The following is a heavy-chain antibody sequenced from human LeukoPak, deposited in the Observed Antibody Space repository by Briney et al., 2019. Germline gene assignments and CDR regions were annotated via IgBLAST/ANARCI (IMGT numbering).Heavy chain of an antibody. Sequence: GRSLRLSCAASGFTFDDYAMHWVRQAPGKGLEWVSGISWNSGSIGYADSVKGRFTFSRDNAKNSLYLQMNSLRAEDTALYYCAKGLDYGGNSNFDYWGQGTLVTVSS. CDR2: ISWNSGSI. D-gene: IGHD4-17*01. J-gene: IGHJ4*02. V-gene: IGHV3-9*01. CDR3: AKGLDYGGNSNFDY. CDR1: GFTFDDYA.